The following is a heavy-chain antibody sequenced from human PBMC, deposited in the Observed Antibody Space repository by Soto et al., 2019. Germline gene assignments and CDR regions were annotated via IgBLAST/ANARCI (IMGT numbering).Heavy chain of an antibody. CDR2: IDLDDGET. CDR1: GYTLTELS. D-gene: IGHD3-16*01. CDR3: ARGGTPIDY. J-gene: IGHJ4*02. V-gene: IGHV1-24*01. Sequence: ASVKVSCKVSGYTLTELSMHWVRQAPGKGLEWMGGIDLDDGETIYAQKFQGRVTMTKDTSADTAYMELSSLRFDDTAVYYCARGGTPIDYWGQGTLVTVSS.